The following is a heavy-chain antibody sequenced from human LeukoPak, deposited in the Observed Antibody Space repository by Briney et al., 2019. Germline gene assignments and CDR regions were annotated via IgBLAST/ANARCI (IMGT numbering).Heavy chain of an antibody. CDR1: GFTFSSYA. J-gene: IGHJ4*02. CDR2: ISGSGGST. Sequence: PGGSLRLSCAASGFTFSSYAMSWVRQAPGKGLEWVSAISGSGGSTYYADSVKGRFTISRDNSKNTRYLQMNSLRAEDTAVYYCAKDWGYSYGETYWGQGTLVTVSS. D-gene: IGHD5-18*01. V-gene: IGHV3-23*01. CDR3: AKDWGYSYGETY.